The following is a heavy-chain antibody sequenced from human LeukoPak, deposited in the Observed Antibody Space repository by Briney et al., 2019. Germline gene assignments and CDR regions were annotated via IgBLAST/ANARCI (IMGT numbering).Heavy chain of an antibody. J-gene: IGHJ4*02. V-gene: IGHV3-7*03. CDR2: INKDGSEE. CDR1: GFTFSDFY. CDR3: ARWPHCQDF. Sequence: GGSLRLSCAASGFTFSDFYMSWVRQAPGKGLDWLANINKDGSEEKYVDSVKGRFTISRDNAKNSLYLQISSLRADDTAVYYCARWPHCQDFWGRGTRVTVSS.